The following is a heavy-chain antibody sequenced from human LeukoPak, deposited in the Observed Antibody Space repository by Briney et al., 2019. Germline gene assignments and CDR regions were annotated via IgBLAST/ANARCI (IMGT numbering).Heavy chain of an antibody. D-gene: IGHD3-3*01. J-gene: IGHJ5*02. Sequence: PSETLSLTCTVSGGSISSYYWSWIRQPPGKGLEWIGYIYYSGSTNYNPSLKSRVTISVDTSKNQFSLKLSSVTAADTAVYYCARLGDFWSGSAFGPWGQGTLVTVSS. CDR3: ARLGDFWSGSAFGP. V-gene: IGHV4-59*08. CDR2: IYYSGST. CDR1: GGSISSYY.